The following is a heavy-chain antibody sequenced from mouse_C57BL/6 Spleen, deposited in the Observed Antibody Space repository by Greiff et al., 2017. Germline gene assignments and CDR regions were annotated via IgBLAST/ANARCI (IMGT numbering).Heavy chain of an antibody. D-gene: IGHD2-1*01. CDR3: ARGSTMDSWFAY. CDR2: IDPANGNT. V-gene: IGHV14-3*01. J-gene: IGHJ3*01. CDR1: GFNIKNTY. Sequence: VQLQQSVAELVRPGASVTLSCTASGFNIKNTYMHWVKQRPDQGLEWIGRIDPANGNTKYAPKFQGKATITADTSSNTAYLQLSSLTSEDTASYYCARGSTMDSWFAYWGQGTLVTVSA.